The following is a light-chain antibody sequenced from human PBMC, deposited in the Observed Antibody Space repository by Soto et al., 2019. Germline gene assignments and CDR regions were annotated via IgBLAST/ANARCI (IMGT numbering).Light chain of an antibody. CDR3: QHRSNCLPT. V-gene: IGKV3-11*01. Sequence: IVLTQSPATLSLSPGERATLSCRASQSVSSYLAWYQQKPGQAPRLLIYDASNRATGIPARFSGSGSGTDFTLPISSLEPEDLAVYYCQHRSNCLPTFG. CDR2: DAS. J-gene: IGKJ1*01. CDR1: QSVSSY.